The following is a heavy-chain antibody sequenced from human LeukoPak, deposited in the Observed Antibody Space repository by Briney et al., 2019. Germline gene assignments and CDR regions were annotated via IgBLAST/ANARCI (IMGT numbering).Heavy chain of an antibody. J-gene: IGHJ4*02. CDR3: ARQVKGSWYAFGFDY. D-gene: IGHD6-13*01. CDR1: GFTFSSYG. CDR2: IRYDGSNK. Sequence: GGSLRLSCAASGFTFSSYGMHWVRQAPGKGLEWVAFIRYDGSNKYYADSVKGRFTISRDNSKNTLYLQMNSLRAEDTAVYYCARQVKGSWYAFGFDYWGQGTLVTVSS. V-gene: IGHV3-30*02.